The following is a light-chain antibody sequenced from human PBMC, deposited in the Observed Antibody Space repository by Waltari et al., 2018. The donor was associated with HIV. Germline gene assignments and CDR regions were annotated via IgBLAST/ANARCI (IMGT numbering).Light chain of an antibody. V-gene: IGLV2-14*01. CDR1: SSDVGGYPH. Sequence: QSALTQPASVSGSPGQSITLPCTGTSSDVGGYPHVSWYQQHPGKAPQLMIYDVSNRPSGVSNRFSGSKSGNTASLTISGLQAEDEADYYCSSYTSSSTPWVFGGGTKLTVL. CDR3: SSYTSSSTPWV. CDR2: DVS. J-gene: IGLJ3*02.